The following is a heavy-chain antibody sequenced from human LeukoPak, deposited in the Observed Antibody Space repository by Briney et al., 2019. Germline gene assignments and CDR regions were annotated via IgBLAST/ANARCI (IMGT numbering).Heavy chain of an antibody. CDR3: AKGTYDYVWGSYRYPPHFDY. Sequence: GGCLRLSCAASGFSFGDYAMHWVRQAPGKGLEWVSLISWDGGSTYYADSVKGRFTISRDNSKNSLYLQMNSLRAEDTALYYCAKGTYDYVWGSYRYPPHFDYWGQGTLVTVSS. CDR2: ISWDGGST. J-gene: IGHJ4*02. D-gene: IGHD3-16*02. CDR1: GFSFGDYA. V-gene: IGHV3-43D*03.